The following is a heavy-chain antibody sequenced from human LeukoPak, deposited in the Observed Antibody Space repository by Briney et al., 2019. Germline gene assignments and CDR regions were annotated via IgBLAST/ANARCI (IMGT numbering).Heavy chain of an antibody. D-gene: IGHD5-24*01. CDR1: GGSFSGYY. J-gene: IGHJ4*02. CDR2: INHSGST. Sequence: SETLSLTCAVYGGSFSGYYWSWIRQPSGKGLEWIGEINHSGSTNYNPSLKSRVTISVDTSKNQFSLKLSSVTAADTAVYYCARGDGQDYWGQGTLVTVSS. CDR3: ARGDGQDY. V-gene: IGHV4-34*01.